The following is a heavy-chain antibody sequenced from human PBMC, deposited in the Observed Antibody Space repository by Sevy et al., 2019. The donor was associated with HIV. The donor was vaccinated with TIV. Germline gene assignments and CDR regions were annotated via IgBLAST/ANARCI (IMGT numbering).Heavy chain of an antibody. V-gene: IGHV3-30-3*01. D-gene: IGHD3-3*01. CDR1: GFTFSSYA. J-gene: IGHJ6*02. CDR3: ARDKVGFWSGYYTDYYYYGMDV. Sequence: GGSLRLSCAASGFTFSSYAMHWVRQAPGKGLEWVAVISYDGSNKYYADSVKGRFTISRDNSKNTLYLQMNSLRAEDTAVYHCARDKVGFWSGYYTDYYYYGMDVWGQGTTVTVSS. CDR2: ISYDGSNK.